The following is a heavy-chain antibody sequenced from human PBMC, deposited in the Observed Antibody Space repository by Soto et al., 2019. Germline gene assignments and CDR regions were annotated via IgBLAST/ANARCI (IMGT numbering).Heavy chain of an antibody. CDR1: GGTFSSYA. CDR2: IIPIFGTA. D-gene: IGHD2-2*02. CDR3: ARADCSSTSCYRPGAFDI. Sequence: QVQLVQSGAEVKKPGSSVKVSCKASGGTFSSYAISWVRQAPGQGLEWMGGIIPIFGTANYAQKCQVRVTSTADESTRTAYMELSSLRSEDTAVYYCARADCSSTSCYRPGAFDIWGQGTMVTVSS. V-gene: IGHV1-69*01. J-gene: IGHJ3*02.